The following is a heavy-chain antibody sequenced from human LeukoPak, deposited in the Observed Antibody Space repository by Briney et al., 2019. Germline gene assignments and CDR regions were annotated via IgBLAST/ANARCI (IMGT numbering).Heavy chain of an antibody. V-gene: IGHV4-59*01. D-gene: IGHD5-18*01. CDR1: GLSISTYY. CDR2: ICYSGRT. J-gene: IGHJ4*02. Sequence: SETLSLTCTVSGLSISTYYWSWIRQSPGKGLEWIGYICYSGRTSYNPSLKSRVTISIDTSTNQFSLILKSVTAADTAVYYCSRAGVGNTAMDLDYWGQGTLVTVSS. CDR3: SRAGVGNTAMDLDY.